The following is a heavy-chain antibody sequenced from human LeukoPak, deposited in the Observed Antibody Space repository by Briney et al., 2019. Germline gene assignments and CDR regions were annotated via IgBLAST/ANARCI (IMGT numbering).Heavy chain of an antibody. D-gene: IGHD4/OR15-4a*01. J-gene: IGHJ4*02. CDR2: IYSGTI. CDR1: GFTVSSNS. CDR3: ARRAGAYSHPYDY. Sequence: PGGSLRLPCTVSGFTVSSNSMSWVRQAPGKGLEWVSFIYSGTIHYSDSVKGRFTISRDNSKNTLYLQMNSLRAEDTAVYYCARRAGAYSHPYDYWGQGTLVTVSS. V-gene: IGHV3-53*01.